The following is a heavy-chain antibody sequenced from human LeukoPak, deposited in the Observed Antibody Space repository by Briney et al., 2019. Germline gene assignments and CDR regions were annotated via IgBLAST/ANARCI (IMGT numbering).Heavy chain of an antibody. CDR1: GFTFSSYA. CDR2: ISAISSFI. CDR3: ASGFFYYYYMEV. V-gene: IGHV3-21*01. J-gene: IGHJ6*03. Sequence: GGSLRLSCVGSGFTFSSYAMKSVRQPPGKGPGCVSSISAISSFINYADSVKGRFTISRDNAKKTLYLQMNSLRAEDTAVYYCASGFFYYYYMEVWGKGTTVTISS. D-gene: IGHD2/OR15-2a*01.